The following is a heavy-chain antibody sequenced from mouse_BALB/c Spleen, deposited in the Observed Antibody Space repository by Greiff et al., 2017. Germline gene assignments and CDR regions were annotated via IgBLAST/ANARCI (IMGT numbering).Heavy chain of an antibody. J-gene: IGHJ4*01. CDR2: IDPENGDT. CDR1: GFNIKDYY. V-gene: IGHV14-4*02. CDR3: NARDDGYYDYAMDY. D-gene: IGHD2-3*01. Sequence: VQLQQSGAELVRSGASVKLSCTASGFNIKDYYLHWVKQRPEQGLEWIGWIDPENGDTEYAPKFQGKATMTADTSSNTAYLQLSSLTSEDTAVYYCNARDDGYYDYAMDYWGQGTSVTVSS.